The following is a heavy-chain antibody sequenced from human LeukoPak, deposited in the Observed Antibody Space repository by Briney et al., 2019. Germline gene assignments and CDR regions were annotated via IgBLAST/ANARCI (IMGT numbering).Heavy chain of an antibody. CDR2: INHSGST. CDR3: ARARKWVQDIVVVPAAPYYYYYGMDV. V-gene: IGHV4-34*01. Sequence: PSETLSLTCAVYGGSFSGYYWSWIRQPPGKGLEWIGEINHSGSTNYNPSLKSRVTISVDTSKNQFSLKLSSATAADTAVYYCARARKWVQDIVVVPAAPYYYYYGMDVWGQGTTVTVSS. J-gene: IGHJ6*02. D-gene: IGHD2-2*01. CDR1: GGSFSGYY.